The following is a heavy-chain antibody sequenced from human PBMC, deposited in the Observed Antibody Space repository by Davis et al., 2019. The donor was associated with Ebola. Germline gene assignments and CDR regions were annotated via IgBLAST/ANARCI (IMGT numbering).Heavy chain of an antibody. V-gene: IGHV3-7*01. CDR3: ARQHDPSTPAPGF. CDR1: GFTFSSYW. J-gene: IGHJ4*02. D-gene: IGHD5/OR15-5a*01. Sequence: GGSLRLSCAASGFTFSSYWMSWVRQAPGKGLEWVANIKQDGSDKHYVDSVKGRFTIFRDNAKNTLHLQMNSLRAEDTAVYYCARQHDPSTPAPGFWGQGTLVTVSS. CDR2: IKQDGSDK.